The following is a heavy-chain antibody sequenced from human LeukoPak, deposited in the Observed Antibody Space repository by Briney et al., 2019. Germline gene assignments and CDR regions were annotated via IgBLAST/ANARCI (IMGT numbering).Heavy chain of an antibody. J-gene: IGHJ4*02. CDR2: INSDGSST. V-gene: IGHV3-74*01. CDR1: GFTFSSHW. Sequence: GGSLRLSCAASGFTFSSHWMHWVRQAPGQGLVWVSRINSDGSSTSYADSVKGRFTISRDNAKNTLYLQMNSLRAEDTAVYYCARAHPLDYWGRGTLVTVSS. CDR3: ARAHPLDY.